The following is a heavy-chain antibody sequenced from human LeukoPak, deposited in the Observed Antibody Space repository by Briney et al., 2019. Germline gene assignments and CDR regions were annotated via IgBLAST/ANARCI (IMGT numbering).Heavy chain of an antibody. V-gene: IGHV1-69*04. CDR1: GGTFISYA. D-gene: IGHD2-15*01. CDR2: FIPTPDMA. CDR3: ARETVGFDY. Sequence: ASVKVSCKASGGTFISYAISWVRQAPGQGLEWMGRFIPTPDMANHAQKFQDRVTITADKSTSTAYMELSSLRSEDTAVYYCARETVGFDYWGQGTLVTVSS. J-gene: IGHJ4*02.